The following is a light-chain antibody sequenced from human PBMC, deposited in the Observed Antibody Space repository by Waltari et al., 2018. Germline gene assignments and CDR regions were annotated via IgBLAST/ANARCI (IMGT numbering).Light chain of an antibody. V-gene: IGKV4-1*01. CDR3: QQYYSTPPT. CDR1: QCVLYSSNNKNY. Sequence: DIVMTQSPDSLAVSLGERATINCKSSQCVLYSSNNKNYLAWYQQKPGQPPKLLIYWASTRESGVPCRFSGSGSGTDFSLTISSLQAEDVAVYYCQQYYSTPPTFGQGTKLEIK. J-gene: IGKJ2*01. CDR2: WAS.